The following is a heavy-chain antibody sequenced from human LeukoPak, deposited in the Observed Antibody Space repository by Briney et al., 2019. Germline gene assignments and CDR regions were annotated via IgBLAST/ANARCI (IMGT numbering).Heavy chain of an antibody. V-gene: IGHV4-34*01. J-gene: IGHJ4*02. CDR2: INHSGST. Sequence: MSSETLSLTCAVYGGSFSGYYWSWIRQPPGKGLEWIGEINHSGSTNYNPSLKSRVTISVDTSKNQFSLKLSSVTAADTAVYYCARWMVGATFDYWGQGTLVTVSS. D-gene: IGHD1-26*01. CDR1: GGSFSGYY. CDR3: ARWMVGATFDY.